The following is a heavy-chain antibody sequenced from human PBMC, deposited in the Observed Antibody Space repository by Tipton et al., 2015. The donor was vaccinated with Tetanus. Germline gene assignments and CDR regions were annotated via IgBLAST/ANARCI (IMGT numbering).Heavy chain of an antibody. CDR2: IRSGGTI. V-gene: IGHV3-66*01. D-gene: IGHD3-16*02. CDR1: GFSVSNYY. CDR3: AASAYTWGSYRPDF. J-gene: IGHJ4*02. Sequence: SLRLSCAASGFSVSNYYMSWVRQAPGKGPEWVSVIRSGGTISYADSVKRRFIISRDNSKNTVYLQVNSLRAEDTAVYYCAASAYTWGSYRPDFWGQGTLVTVSS.